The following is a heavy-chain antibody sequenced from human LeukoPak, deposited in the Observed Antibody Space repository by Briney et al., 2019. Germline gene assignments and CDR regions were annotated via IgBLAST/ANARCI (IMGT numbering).Heavy chain of an antibody. D-gene: IGHD6-6*01. V-gene: IGHV4-34*01. J-gene: IGHJ4*02. CDR3: ARRVIAARHFDY. Sequence: PGGSLRLSCAASGFTFNNYAMNWVRQPPGKGLEWIGEINHSGSTNYNPSLKSRVTISVDTSKNQFSLKLSSETAADTAVYYCARRVIAARHFDYWGQGTLVTVSS. CDR2: INHSGST. CDR1: GFTFNNYA.